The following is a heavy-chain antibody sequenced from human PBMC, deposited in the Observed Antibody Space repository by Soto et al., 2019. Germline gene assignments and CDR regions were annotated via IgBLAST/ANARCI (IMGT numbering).Heavy chain of an antibody. Sequence: EVQLLESGGVLVQPGGSLRLSCAASGFTFSSYAMSWVRQAPGNGPEWVSGISDSGGSTYYADSVKGRFTISRDNSKNTLYLQMNSMRAEDTAVYYCEKTWSGAHFDYWGQGTLVTVSS. CDR1: GFTFSSYA. J-gene: IGHJ4*02. CDR2: ISDSGGST. CDR3: EKTWSGAHFDY. V-gene: IGHV3-23*01. D-gene: IGHD3-3*01.